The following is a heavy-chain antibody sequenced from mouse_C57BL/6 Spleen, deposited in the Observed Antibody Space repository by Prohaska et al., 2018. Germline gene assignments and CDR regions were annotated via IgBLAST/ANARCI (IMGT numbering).Heavy chain of an antibody. CDR3: TGGAYYSPWFAY. D-gene: IGHD2-12*01. CDR1: GFTFSNYW. V-gene: IGHV6-3*01. J-gene: IGHJ3*01. Sequence: EVKLEESGGGLVQPGGSMKLSCVASGFTFSNYWMNWVRQSPEKGLEWVAQIRLKSDNYATHYAESVKGRFTISRDDSKSSVYLQMNNLRAEDTGIYYCTGGAYYSPWFAYWGQGTLVTVSA. CDR2: IRLKSDNYAT.